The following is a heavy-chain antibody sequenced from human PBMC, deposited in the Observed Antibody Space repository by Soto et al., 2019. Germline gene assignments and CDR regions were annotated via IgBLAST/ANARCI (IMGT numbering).Heavy chain of an antibody. Sequence: GGSLRLSCSASGFTFSSYAMHWVRQAPGKGLEYVSAISSNGGSTYYADSVKGRFTISRDNSKNTLYLQMSSLRAEDTAVYYCVKDIVGSVVGATFGGVSFFDYWGQGTLVTVSS. CDR1: GFTFSSYA. D-gene: IGHD1-26*01. J-gene: IGHJ4*02. V-gene: IGHV3-64D*08. CDR2: ISSNGGST. CDR3: VKDIVGSVVGATFGGVSFFDY.